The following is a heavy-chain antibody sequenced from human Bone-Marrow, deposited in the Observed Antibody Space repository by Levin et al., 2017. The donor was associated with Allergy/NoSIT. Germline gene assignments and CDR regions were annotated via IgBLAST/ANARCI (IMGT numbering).Heavy chain of an antibody. V-gene: IGHV3-30*04. CDR3: VRVNTPWTQVWSFDS. Sequence: PPGGSLRLSCAASGFTFSSFAMHWVRQAPGRGPEWVAGVSHDGRNKYYADSVKGRFSISRDNSQNTVYLQMNSLRPEDTAPYHCVRVNTPWTQVWSFDSWGQGALVTVSS. CDR2: VSHDGRNK. D-gene: IGHD5-18*01. J-gene: IGHJ4*02. CDR1: GFTFSSFA.